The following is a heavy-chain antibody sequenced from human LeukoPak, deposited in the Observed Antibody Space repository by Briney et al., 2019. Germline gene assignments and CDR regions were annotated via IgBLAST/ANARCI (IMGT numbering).Heavy chain of an antibody. CDR1: GGSISSSSYY. CDR2: IYYSGST. J-gene: IGHJ4*02. D-gene: IGHD1-7*01. Sequence: SETLSLTCTVSGGSISSSSYYWGWIRQPPGKGLEWIGSIYYSGSTYYNPSLKSRVTISVDTSKNQFSLKLSSVTAADTAVYYCARATGITGTTGYLDYWGQGTLVTVSS. CDR3: ARATGITGTTGYLDY. V-gene: IGHV4-39*07.